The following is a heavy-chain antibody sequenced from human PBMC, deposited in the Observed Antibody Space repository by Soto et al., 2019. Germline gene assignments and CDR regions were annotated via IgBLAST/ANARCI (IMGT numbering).Heavy chain of an antibody. CDR1: GYSFTSYW. Sequence: GESLKISCKGSGYSFTSYWISWVRQMPGKGLEWMGRIDPSDSYTNYSPSFQGHVTISADKSISTAYLQWSSLKASDTAMYYCARGGDSYSSGYYPRPVDYWGQGTQVTVS. V-gene: IGHV5-10-1*01. CDR2: IDPSDSYT. J-gene: IGHJ4*02. CDR3: ARGGDSYSSGYYPRPVDY. D-gene: IGHD3-22*01.